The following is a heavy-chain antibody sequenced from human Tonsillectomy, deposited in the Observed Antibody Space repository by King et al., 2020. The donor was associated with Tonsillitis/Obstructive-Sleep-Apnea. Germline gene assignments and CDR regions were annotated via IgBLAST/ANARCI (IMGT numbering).Heavy chain of an antibody. J-gene: IGHJ6*03. Sequence: VQLVESGGGLVQPGGSLRLSCAASGFTVSSNYMSWVRQAPGKGLEWVSVIYSGGSTYYADSVKGRFTISRDNSKNTLYLQMNSLRAEDTAVYYCARDRRAVTTLGYYYYMDVWGKGTTVTVSS. V-gene: IGHV3-66*01. CDR1: GFTVSSNY. D-gene: IGHD4-17*01. CDR3: ARDRRAVTTLGYYYYMDV. CDR2: IYSGGST.